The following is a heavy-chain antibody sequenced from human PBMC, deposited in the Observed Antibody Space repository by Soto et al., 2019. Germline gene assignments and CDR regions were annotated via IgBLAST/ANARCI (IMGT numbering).Heavy chain of an antibody. D-gene: IGHD3-10*01. CDR1: GGTFSSYA. J-gene: IGHJ4*02. V-gene: IGHV1-69*01. CDR2: IIPIFGTA. Sequence: QVQLVQSGAEVKKPGSSVKVSCKASGGTFSSYAISWVRQAPGQGLEWMGGIIPIFGTANYAQKFQGRVTITADESTSTAYMELSSLRSEDTAVYYCASPDMVRGDSNHPFDYWGQGTLVTVSS. CDR3: ASPDMVRGDSNHPFDY.